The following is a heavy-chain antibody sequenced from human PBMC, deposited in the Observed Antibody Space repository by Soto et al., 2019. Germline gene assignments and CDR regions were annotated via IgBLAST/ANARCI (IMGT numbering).Heavy chain of an antibody. V-gene: IGHV3-21*01. CDR2: ISSSSSYI. CDR3: ARDRTSYYGSGSYSDLDY. Sequence: GGSLRLSCAASGFTFSSYSMNWVRQAPGKGLEWVSSISSSSSYIYYADSVKGRFTISRDNAKNSLYLQMNSLRAEDTAVYYCARDRTSYYGSGSYSDLDYWGQGTLVTVSS. D-gene: IGHD3-10*01. CDR1: GFTFSSYS. J-gene: IGHJ4*02.